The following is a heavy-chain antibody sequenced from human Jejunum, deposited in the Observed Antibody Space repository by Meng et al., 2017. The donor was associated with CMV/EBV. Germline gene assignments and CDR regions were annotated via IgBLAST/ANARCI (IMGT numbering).Heavy chain of an antibody. CDR2: ISSSGNTI. CDR1: GFTFSNYY. D-gene: IGHD1-14*01. Sequence: LSCAASGFTFSNYYRTGSRQAPGQGLEWISYISSSGNTIHYSDSVRGRFTISRDNAKNSLFLQMNSLRVEDTAVYYCARRLITALDFWGQGTLVTVSS. J-gene: IGHJ4*02. V-gene: IGHV3-11*01. CDR3: ARRLITALDF.